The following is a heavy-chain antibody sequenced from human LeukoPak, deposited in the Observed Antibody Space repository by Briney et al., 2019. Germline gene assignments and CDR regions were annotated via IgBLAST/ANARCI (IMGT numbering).Heavy chain of an antibody. CDR3: ASCSYDSSGYFYA. J-gene: IGHJ5*02. V-gene: IGHV3-48*02. CDR2: ISSSSSTI. D-gene: IGHD3-22*01. Sequence: GGSLRLSCAASGFTFSSYSMNWVRQAPGKGLEWVSYISSSSSTIYYADSVKGRFTISRDNAQNSLYLQMSSLRDEDTAMYYCASCSYDSSGYFYAWGQGILVTVSS. CDR1: GFTFSSYS.